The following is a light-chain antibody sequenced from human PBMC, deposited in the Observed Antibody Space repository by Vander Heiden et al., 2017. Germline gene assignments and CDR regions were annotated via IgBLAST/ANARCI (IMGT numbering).Light chain of an antibody. Sequence: EIVFTQSPAPLSLSPGERATLSCRASQSVSSNLAWYQQKPGQAPRLLIYDASNRATGIPARFSGSGSGTDFTLTISSLEPEDFAVYYCQQRSNWPTFGQGTRLEIK. CDR1: QSVSSN. V-gene: IGKV3-11*01. CDR2: DAS. CDR3: QQRSNWPT. J-gene: IGKJ5*01.